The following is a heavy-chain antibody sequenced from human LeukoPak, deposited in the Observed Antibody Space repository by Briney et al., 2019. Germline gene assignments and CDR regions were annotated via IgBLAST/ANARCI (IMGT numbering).Heavy chain of an antibody. CDR2: IYHSGST. V-gene: IGHV4-38-2*02. D-gene: IGHD6-13*01. J-gene: IGHJ6*03. CDR3: ARLGSRSSSWYRLGRDYYYYYMDV. CDR1: GYSISSGYY. Sequence: SETLSLTCTVSGYSISSGYYWGWIRQPPGKGLEWIGSIYHSGSTYYNPSLKSRVTISVDTSKNQFSLKLSSVTAADTAVYYCARLGSRSSSWYRLGRDYYYYYMDVWGKGTTVTISS.